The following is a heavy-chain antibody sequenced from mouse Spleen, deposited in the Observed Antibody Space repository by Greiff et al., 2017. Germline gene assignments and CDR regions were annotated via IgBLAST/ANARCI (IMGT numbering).Heavy chain of an antibody. D-gene: IGHD2-3*01. J-gene: IGHJ3*01. CDR1: GFTFSSYT. CDR3: ASHYDHWFAY. V-gene: IGHV5-12-2*01. Sequence: DVKLVESGGGLVQPGGSLKLSCAASGFTFSSYTMSWVRQTPEKRLEWVAYISNGGGSTYYPDTVKGRFTISRDNAKNTLYLQMSSLKSEDTAMYYCASHYDHWFAYWGQGTPVTVSA. CDR2: ISNGGGST.